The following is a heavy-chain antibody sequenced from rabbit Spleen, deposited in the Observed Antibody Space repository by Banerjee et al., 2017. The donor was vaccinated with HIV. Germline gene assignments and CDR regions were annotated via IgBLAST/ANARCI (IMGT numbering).Heavy chain of an antibody. V-gene: IGHV1S40*01. CDR1: GFSFSSSNY. D-gene: IGHD4-2*01. CDR3: ARDYDGVGAAASRLNL. Sequence: QSLEESGGDLVQPGGSLKLSCKASGFSFSSSNYMCWVRQAPGKGLEWIACIYVSTGNIYYASWARGRFTMSKTSSTTVTLQMTSLTAADTATYFCARDYDGVGAAASRLNLWGQGTLITVS. CDR2: IYVSTGNI. J-gene: IGHJ3*01.